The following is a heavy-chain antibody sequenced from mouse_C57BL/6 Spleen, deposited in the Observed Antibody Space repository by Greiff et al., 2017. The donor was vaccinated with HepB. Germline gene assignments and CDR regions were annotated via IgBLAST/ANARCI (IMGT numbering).Heavy chain of an antibody. CDR2: TDPNSGGT. V-gene: IGHV1-72*01. CDR1: GYTFTSYW. J-gene: IGHJ2*01. CDR3: APDSSGYFDY. Sequence: QVQLQQPGAELVKPGASVKLSCKASGYTFTSYWMHWVKQRPGRGLEWIGRTDPNSGGTKYNEKFKCKATLTVDKPSSTAYMQLSSLTSEDSAVYYCAPDSSGYFDYWGQGTTLTVSS. D-gene: IGHD3-2*02.